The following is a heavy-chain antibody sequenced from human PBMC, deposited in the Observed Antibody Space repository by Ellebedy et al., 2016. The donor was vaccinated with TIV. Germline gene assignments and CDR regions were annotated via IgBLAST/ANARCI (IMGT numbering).Heavy chain of an antibody. Sequence: ASVKVSCXASGYTFTSYGISWVRQAPGQGLEWMGWISAYNGNTNYAQKLQGRVTMTTDTSTSTAYIELRSLRSDDTAVYYCARDYPIDYYDSSGSIYYGMDVWGQGTTVTVSS. CDR3: ARDYPIDYYDSSGSIYYGMDV. V-gene: IGHV1-18*01. CDR2: ISAYNGNT. D-gene: IGHD3-22*01. CDR1: GYTFTSYG. J-gene: IGHJ6*02.